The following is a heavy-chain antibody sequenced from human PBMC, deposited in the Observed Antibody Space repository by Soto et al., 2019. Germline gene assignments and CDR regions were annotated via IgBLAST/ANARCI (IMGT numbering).Heavy chain of an antibody. V-gene: IGHV4-59*01. D-gene: IGHD3-10*01. J-gene: IGHJ4*02. CDR2: LSYSEST. CDR3: ARDGGTYLTRYFDS. CDR1: GGSISSYY. Sequence: SETLSLTCTVSGGSISSYYWSWIRQPPGKGLEWIGYLSYSESTTSTPSLKSRVTISVDTSKNQFSLELSSVTAADTAVYFCARDGGTYLTRYFDSWGQGALVTVSS.